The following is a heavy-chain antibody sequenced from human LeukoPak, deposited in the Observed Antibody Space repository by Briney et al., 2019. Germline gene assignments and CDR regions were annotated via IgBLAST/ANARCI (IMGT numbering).Heavy chain of an antibody. CDR2: ISYDGSNK. Sequence: PGGFLRLSCAASGFTFSSYAMHWVRQAPGKGLEWVAVISYDGSNKYYADSVKGRFTISRDNSKNTLYLQMNSPRAEDTAVYYCARDRDTAMVTGSLDYWGQGTLVTVSS. V-gene: IGHV3-30-3*01. CDR1: GFTFSSYA. D-gene: IGHD5-18*01. J-gene: IGHJ4*02. CDR3: ARDRDTAMVTGSLDY.